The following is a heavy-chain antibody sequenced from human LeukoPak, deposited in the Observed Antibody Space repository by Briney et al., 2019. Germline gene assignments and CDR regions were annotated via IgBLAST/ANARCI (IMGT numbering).Heavy chain of an antibody. Sequence: GGALRLSCAASGFTFSDFWMSWVRQAPGKGLEWVANIKHDRNDKYYVDSVKGRFTISRDNTKNSLYLQMNSLKGEDTAVYYCARGSGIFDYWGQGALVTVPS. CDR1: GFTFSDFW. D-gene: IGHD3-10*01. CDR3: ARGSGIFDY. CDR2: IKHDRNDK. V-gene: IGHV3-7*04. J-gene: IGHJ4*02.